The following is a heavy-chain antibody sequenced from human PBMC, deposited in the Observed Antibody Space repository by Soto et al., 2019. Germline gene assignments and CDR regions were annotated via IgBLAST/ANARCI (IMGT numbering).Heavy chain of an antibody. CDR3: ARALYCSGGSCYFDH. CDR2: ISAYNGNT. CDR1: GHTFSSYG. D-gene: IGHD2-15*01. V-gene: IGHV1-18*01. J-gene: IGHJ4*02. Sequence: QVQLVQSGAEVVKPGASVRVSCKTSGHTFSSYGFTWVRQAPGQGLEWVGWISAYNGNTNYAQTFQGRVPMTTDTSTSTAYMELRSLRSDDTAVYYCARALYCSGGSCYFDHWGQGTLVAVSS.